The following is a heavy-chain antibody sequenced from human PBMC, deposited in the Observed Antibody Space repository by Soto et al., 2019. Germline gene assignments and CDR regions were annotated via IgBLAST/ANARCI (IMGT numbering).Heavy chain of an antibody. D-gene: IGHD4-17*01. J-gene: IGHJ3*02. Sequence: QVQLVESGGGVVQPGRSLRLSCAASGCTFSYYAMHWVRQAPGKGLEYMAVISSDGNNKYSSDSVKGRFTISRDNSKHTLYLQMNSLRPEDTAVYYCARATPEDAFDIWGQGTMVTVSS. CDR1: GCTFSYYA. V-gene: IGHV3-30-3*01. CDR2: ISSDGNNK. CDR3: ARATPEDAFDI.